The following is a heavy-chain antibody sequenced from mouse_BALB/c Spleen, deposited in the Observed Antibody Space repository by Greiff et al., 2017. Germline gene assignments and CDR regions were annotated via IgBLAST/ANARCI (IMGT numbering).Heavy chain of an antibody. CDR3: ARSDYYFDY. J-gene: IGHJ2*01. V-gene: IGHV1-69*02. CDR2: IDPSDSYT. Sequence: QVQLKQPGAELVKPGASVKLSCKASGYTFTSYWMHWVKQRPGQGLEWIGEIDPSDSYTNYNQKFKGKATLTVDKSSSTAYMQLSSLTSEDSAVYYCARSDYYFDYWGQGTTLTVSS. CDR1: GYTFTSYW.